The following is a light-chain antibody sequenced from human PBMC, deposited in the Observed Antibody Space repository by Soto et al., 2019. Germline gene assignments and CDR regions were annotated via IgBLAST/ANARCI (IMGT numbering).Light chain of an antibody. J-gene: IGLJ3*02. CDR1: NIGINA. CDR2: YDN. Sequence: SYELTQPPSVSVAPEKTATITCGGDNIGINAVHWYQQKPGQAPLLVVYYDNERPSGIPERFSGSTSGNTATLTISRVEAGDEADYYCQLWNSSSDQGVFGGGTKLTVL. CDR3: QLWNSSSDQGV. V-gene: IGLV3-21*04.